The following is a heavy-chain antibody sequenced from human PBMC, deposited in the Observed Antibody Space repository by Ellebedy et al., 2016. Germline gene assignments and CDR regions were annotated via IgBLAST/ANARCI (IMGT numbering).Heavy chain of an antibody. Sequence: ASVKVSXKASGGTFSSYAISWVRQAPGQGLEWMGWINPNSGGTNYAQKFQGRVTMTRDTSISTAYMELSRLRSDDTAVYYCARDAGIAVAGTFDYWGQGTLVTVSS. D-gene: IGHD6-19*01. CDR3: ARDAGIAVAGTFDY. J-gene: IGHJ4*02. V-gene: IGHV1-2*02. CDR2: INPNSGGT. CDR1: GGTFSSYA.